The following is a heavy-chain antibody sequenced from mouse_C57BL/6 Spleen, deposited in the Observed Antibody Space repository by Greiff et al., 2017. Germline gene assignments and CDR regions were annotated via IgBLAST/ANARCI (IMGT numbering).Heavy chain of an antibody. CDR3: ARWSDYDYDGVY. V-gene: IGHV1-39*01. CDR2: INPNYGTT. D-gene: IGHD2-4*01. J-gene: IGHJ2*01. CDR1: GYSFTDYN. Sequence: VQLQQSGPELVKPGASVKISCKASGYSFTDYNMNWVKQSNGKSLEWIGVINPNYGTTSYNQQFKGKATLTVDQSSSTAYRQLNSLTSEDSAVYFCARWSDYDYDGVYWGQGTTLTVSS.